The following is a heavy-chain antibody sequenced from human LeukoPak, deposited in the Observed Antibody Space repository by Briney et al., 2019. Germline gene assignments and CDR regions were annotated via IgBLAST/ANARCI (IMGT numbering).Heavy chain of an antibody. CDR2: INHSGST. D-gene: IGHD6-6*01. Sequence: SETLSLTCAVYGGSFSGYYWSWIRQPPGKGLKWIGEINHSGSTNYNPSLKSRVTISVDTSKNQFSLKLSSVTAADTAVYYCARRSSAARPSYYYYMDVWGKGTTVTVSS. J-gene: IGHJ6*03. V-gene: IGHV4-34*01. CDR3: ARRSSAARPSYYYYMDV. CDR1: GGSFSGYY.